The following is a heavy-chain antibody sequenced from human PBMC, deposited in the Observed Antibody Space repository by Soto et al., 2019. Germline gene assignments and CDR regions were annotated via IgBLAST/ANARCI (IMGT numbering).Heavy chain of an antibody. Sequence: PGGSLRLSCAASGFTFSSYGMHWVRQAPGKGLEWVAVISYDGSNKYYADSVKGRFTISRDNSKNTLYLQMNSLRAEDTAMYYCARLRYPSYYYYGMDVWGQGTTVTVSS. J-gene: IGHJ6*02. V-gene: IGHV3-30*03. CDR3: ARLRYPSYYYYGMDV. D-gene: IGHD1-1*01. CDR2: ISYDGSNK. CDR1: GFTFSSYG.